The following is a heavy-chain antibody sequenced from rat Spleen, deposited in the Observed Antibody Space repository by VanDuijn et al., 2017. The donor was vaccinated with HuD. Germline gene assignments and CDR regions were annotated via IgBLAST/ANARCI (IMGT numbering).Heavy chain of an antibody. D-gene: IGHD1-7*01. CDR1: GFTFSRYW. CDR2: INYEGSKT. CDR3: AVAGYGY. Sequence: EVQLVESGGGLVQPGRSLKLSCVASGFTFSRYWMGWVRQAPKKGLEWVATINYEGSKTYHRDSVKGRFTISRDNAKSTLFLQMDSLRSEDTATYYCAVAGYGYWGQGVMVTVSS. V-gene: IGHV5-7*01. J-gene: IGHJ2*01.